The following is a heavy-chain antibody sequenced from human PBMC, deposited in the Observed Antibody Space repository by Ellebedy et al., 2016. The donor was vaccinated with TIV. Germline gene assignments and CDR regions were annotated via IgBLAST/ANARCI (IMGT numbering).Heavy chain of an antibody. V-gene: IGHV3-30*19. D-gene: IGHD2-21*01. CDR1: GFSFTKHG. J-gene: IGHJ6*02. Sequence: GESLKISCAASGFSFTKHGMHWVRQAPGKGLEWVSLTSYDDSVQYYADSVEGRFTISRDNSKNTLYLQMSSLRPDDTALYFCARGRYLSRHSLDVWGQGTTVTVSS. CDR3: ARGRYLSRHSLDV. CDR2: TSYDDSVQ.